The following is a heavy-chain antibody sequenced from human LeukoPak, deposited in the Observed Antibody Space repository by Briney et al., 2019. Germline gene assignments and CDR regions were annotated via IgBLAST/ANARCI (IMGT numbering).Heavy chain of an antibody. CDR2: IWYDGSNK. D-gene: IGHD6-13*01. J-gene: IGHJ4*02. V-gene: IGHV3-33*01. CDR1: GXTFSSYG. CDR3: ARDGIAAALGY. Sequence: GGSLRLSCAASGXTFSSYGVHWVRQAPGKGLEWVAVIWYDGSNKYYADSVKGRFTISRDNSKNTLYLQMNSLRAEDTAVYYCARDGIAAALGYWGQGTLVTVSS.